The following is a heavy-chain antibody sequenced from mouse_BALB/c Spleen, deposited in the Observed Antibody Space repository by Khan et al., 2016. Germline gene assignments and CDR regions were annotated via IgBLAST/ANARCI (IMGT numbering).Heavy chain of an antibody. CDR2: ISCYNGAT. J-gene: IGHJ4*01. CDR3: ARGDYDGYYAMDY. CDR1: GCSFTGYY. V-gene: IGHV1S34*01. D-gene: IGHD2-4*01. Sequence: LVKTGASVKISCKASGCSFTGYYMHWVKQSHGKSLEWFGYISCYNGATNYNQKFKGKATFPVDTSSSTAYMQFNSLTSEDSAVYSCARGDYDGYYAMDYWGQGTSVTVSS.